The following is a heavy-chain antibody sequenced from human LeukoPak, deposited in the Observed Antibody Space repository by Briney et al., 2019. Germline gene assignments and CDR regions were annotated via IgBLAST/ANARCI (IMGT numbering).Heavy chain of an antibody. CDR1: GGSFSGYY. CDR3: ARGGQYQLPHSAYYFDY. Sequence: SETLSLTCAVYGGSFSGYYCYWIRNPQAPGQDWVGEINHSGSTNYNPSLKSRVTISVDTSKNQFSLKLSSVTAADTAVYYCARGGQYQLPHSAYYFDYWGQGTLVTVSS. D-gene: IGHD2-2*01. J-gene: IGHJ4*02. CDR2: INHSGST. V-gene: IGHV4-34*01.